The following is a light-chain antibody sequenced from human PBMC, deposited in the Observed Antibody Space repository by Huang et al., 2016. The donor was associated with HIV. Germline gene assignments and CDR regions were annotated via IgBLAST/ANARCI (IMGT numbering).Light chain of an antibody. CDR1: QGVSGY. CDR3: QQLNSYPFT. V-gene: IGKV1-9*01. Sequence: IQLTQSPSSLSASVGDRVTITCRASQGVSGYLAWYQQKPGTAPRLLIYSASTLQSGVPSRFGGNGSGTDFPLAILSLQPEDFATYYCQQLNSYPFTFGPGTRVDVK. J-gene: IGKJ3*01. CDR2: SAS.